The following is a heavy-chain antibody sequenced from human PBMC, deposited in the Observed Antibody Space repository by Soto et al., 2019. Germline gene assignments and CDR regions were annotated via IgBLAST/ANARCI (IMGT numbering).Heavy chain of an antibody. Sequence: QVQLQESGPGLVKPSGTLSLTCAVSGDSISNGDWWSWVRQPPGKGLEWIGAIHPSGDTNYNPSLXSXLXIXXDNFRNLFSLKLSSVTAADTAVYYCARQQFYYDSSGSLFDYWGQGTLVTVSS. CDR1: GDSISNGDW. V-gene: IGHV4-4*02. CDR3: ARQQFYYDSSGSLFDY. J-gene: IGHJ4*02. CDR2: IHPSGDT. D-gene: IGHD3-22*01.